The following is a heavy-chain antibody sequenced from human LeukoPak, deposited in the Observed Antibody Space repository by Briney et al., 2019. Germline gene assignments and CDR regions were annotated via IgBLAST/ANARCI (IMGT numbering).Heavy chain of an antibody. J-gene: IGHJ6*03. Sequence: SETLSLTCTVSGGSISSYYWSWIRQPPGKGLEWIGYIYYSRSTNYNPSLKSRVTISVDTSKNRSSLKLSSVTAADTAVYYCARGIGYCSGGSCSDLYYYYMDVWGKGTTVTVSS. CDR2: IYYSRST. CDR1: GGSISSYY. D-gene: IGHD2-15*01. V-gene: IGHV4-59*01. CDR3: ARGIGYCSGGSCSDLYYYYMDV.